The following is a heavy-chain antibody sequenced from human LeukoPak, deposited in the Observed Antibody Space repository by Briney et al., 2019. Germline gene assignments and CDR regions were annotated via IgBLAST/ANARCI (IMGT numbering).Heavy chain of an antibody. CDR2: INHSGST. D-gene: IGHD2-15*01. CDR1: GGSFSGYY. Sequence: PSETLSLTCAVYGGSFSGYYWSWIRQPPGKGLEWIGEINHSGSTNYNPSLKSRVTISVDTSKNQFSLKLSSVTAADTAVYYCASQYCSGGSCPQYNWFDPWGQGTLVTVSS. CDR3: ASQYCSGGSCPQYNWFDP. V-gene: IGHV4-34*01. J-gene: IGHJ5*02.